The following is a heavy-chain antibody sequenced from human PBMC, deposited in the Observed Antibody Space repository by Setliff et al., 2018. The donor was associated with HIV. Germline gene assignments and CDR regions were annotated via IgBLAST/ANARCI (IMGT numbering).Heavy chain of an antibody. CDR3: ARERPQSHFFDY. Sequence: SETLSLTCTVSGGSISSGSYYWSWIRQPAGKGLEWIGHVYYTGSANYNPSLKSRVTISLDTSKNQFSLSLRSVTAADTAVYFCARERPQSHFFDYWGQGTLVTVSS. D-gene: IGHD6-19*01. CDR2: VYYTGSA. J-gene: IGHJ4*02. V-gene: IGHV4-61*10. CDR1: GGSISSGSYY.